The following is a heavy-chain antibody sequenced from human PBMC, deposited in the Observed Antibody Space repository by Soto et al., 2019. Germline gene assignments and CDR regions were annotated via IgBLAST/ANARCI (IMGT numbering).Heavy chain of an antibody. V-gene: IGHV3-48*03. CDR3: ARGFGGFNS. CDR1: GFTFNDFE. CDR2: IDGSGTTK. D-gene: IGHD3-10*01. Sequence: EVQLLESGGGLVQPGGSLRLSCGVSGFTFNDFEMNWVRQAPGKGLEWLAYIDGSGTTKKYADSVRGRFTISRDNPNNSLFLQMSSLSAAATAIYYCARGFGGFNSWGQGTLVSVSS. J-gene: IGHJ4*02.